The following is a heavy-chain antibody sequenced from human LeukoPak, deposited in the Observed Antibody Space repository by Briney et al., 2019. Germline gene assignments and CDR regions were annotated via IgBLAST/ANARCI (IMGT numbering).Heavy chain of an antibody. J-gene: IGHJ4*02. CDR1: GGSIRYYY. V-gene: IGHV4-59*01. D-gene: IGHD2-15*01. CDR3: ARKGGLFDY. CDR2: IYYNGST. Sequence: NPPETLSLTCTVSGGSIRYYYWSWIRQSPGKGLEWIGYIYYNGSTNYNPSLKSRVTISVDMSKNQFSLKMSSVTAADTAVYYCARKGGLFDYWGQGRLVTVSS.